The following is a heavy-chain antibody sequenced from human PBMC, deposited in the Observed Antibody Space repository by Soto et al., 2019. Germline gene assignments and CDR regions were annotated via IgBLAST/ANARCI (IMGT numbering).Heavy chain of an antibody. D-gene: IGHD6-13*01. Sequence: QVRLQESGPGLVKPSGTLSLTCAVSGGSITSGLWWNWVRQPPGKRLEWIGEIVRSGTTNYNPSLGGRVTISVDKSENQFSLTLTFVPAADTAVYYCVRNSDSWGEPQTLDPWGQGTLVTVSS. V-gene: IGHV4-4*02. CDR2: IVRSGTT. CDR1: GGSITSGLW. CDR3: VRNSDSWGEPQTLDP. J-gene: IGHJ5*02.